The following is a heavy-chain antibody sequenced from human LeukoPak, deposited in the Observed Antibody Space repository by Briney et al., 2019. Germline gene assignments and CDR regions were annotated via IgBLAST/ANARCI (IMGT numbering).Heavy chain of an antibody. J-gene: IGHJ4*02. Sequence: ASVKVSCKASGYAFITFGISWVRQAPGQELEWMGWISTFNGNTNYAQKLQGRVTMTTDASTDTAYMELRSLRSDDTAVYYCARPQDGYNPNFFDYWGQGTLVTVSS. V-gene: IGHV1-18*01. CDR1: GYAFITFG. D-gene: IGHD5-24*01. CDR2: ISTFNGNT. CDR3: ARPQDGYNPNFFDY.